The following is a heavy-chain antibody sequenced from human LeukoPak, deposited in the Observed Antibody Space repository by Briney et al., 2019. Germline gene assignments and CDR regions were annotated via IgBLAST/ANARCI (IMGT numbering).Heavy chain of an antibody. CDR3: ARVRRYSSGWYTIHY. CDR1: GGSISSGSYY. J-gene: IGHJ4*02. CDR2: IYTSGST. Sequence: SQTLSLTCTVSGGSISSGSYYWSWIRQPAGKGLEWIGRIYTSGSTNYNPSLRSRVTISVDTSKNQFSLKLSSVTAADTAVYYCARVRRYSSGWYTIHYWGQGTLVTVSS. D-gene: IGHD6-19*01. V-gene: IGHV4-61*02.